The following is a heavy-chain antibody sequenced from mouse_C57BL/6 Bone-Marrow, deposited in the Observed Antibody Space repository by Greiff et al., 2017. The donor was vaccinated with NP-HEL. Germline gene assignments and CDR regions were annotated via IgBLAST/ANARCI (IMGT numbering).Heavy chain of an antibody. CDR2: IDPENGDT. CDR1: GFNIKDDY. V-gene: IGHV14-4*01. Sequence: EVQLQQSGAELVRPGASVKLSCTASGFNIKDDYMHWVKQRPEQGLEWIGWIDPENGDTEYATKFQGKATITADTSSNTAYLQLSSLTSEDAAVYYCTHRYCGGSSAWFAYWGQGTLVTVSA. J-gene: IGHJ3*01. CDR3: THRYCGGSSAWFAY. D-gene: IGHD1-1*01.